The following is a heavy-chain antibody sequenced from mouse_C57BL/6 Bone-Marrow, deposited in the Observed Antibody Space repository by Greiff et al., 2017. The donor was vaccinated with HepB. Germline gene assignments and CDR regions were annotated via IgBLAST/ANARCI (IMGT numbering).Heavy chain of an antibody. CDR1: GYTFTSYD. V-gene: IGHV1-85*01. CDR2: IYPRDGST. J-gene: IGHJ4*01. Sequence: VQLQQSGPELVKPGASVKLSCKASGYTFTSYDINWVKQRPGQGLEWIGWIYPRDGSTKYNEKFKGKATLTVDTSSSTAYMELHSLTSEDSAVYFCARYDGYPHYYAMDYWGQGTSVTVSS. CDR3: ARYDGYPHYYAMDY. D-gene: IGHD2-2*01.